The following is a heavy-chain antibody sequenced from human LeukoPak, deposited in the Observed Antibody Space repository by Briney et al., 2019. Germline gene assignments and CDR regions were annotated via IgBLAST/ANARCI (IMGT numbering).Heavy chain of an antibody. Sequence: SQTLSLTCAISGDSVSSNSAAWNWIRQSPSRGLEWLGRTYYRSKWYNDYAVSVKSRITINPDTSKNQFSMQLNSVTPEDTAVYYCARAWLYCSSTSCYQRDYYGMDVWGKGTTVTVSS. CDR2: TYYRSKWYN. D-gene: IGHD2-2*01. CDR3: ARAWLYCSSTSCYQRDYYGMDV. J-gene: IGHJ6*04. V-gene: IGHV6-1*01. CDR1: GDSVSSNSAA.